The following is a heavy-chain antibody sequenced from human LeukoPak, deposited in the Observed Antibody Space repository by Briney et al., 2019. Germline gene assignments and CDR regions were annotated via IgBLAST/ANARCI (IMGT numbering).Heavy chain of an antibody. Sequence: PSETLSLTCTVSGGSIISSSYYWGWIRQPPGKGLEWMGCIYYSGSTYYNPSLKSRVTISVDTSKNQFSLKLSSVTAADTAVYYCARRDSSSVVPRWDYWGQGTLVTVSS. D-gene: IGHD6-13*01. CDR1: GGSIISSSYY. V-gene: IGHV4-39*01. CDR3: ARRDSSSVVPRWDY. J-gene: IGHJ4*02. CDR2: IYYSGST.